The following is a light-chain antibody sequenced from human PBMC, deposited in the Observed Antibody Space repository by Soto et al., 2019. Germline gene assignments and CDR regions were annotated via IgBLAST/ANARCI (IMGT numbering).Light chain of an antibody. V-gene: IGKV3D-15*01. J-gene: IGKJ1*01. CDR1: QSVNIY. CDR3: QQYNVYWT. CDR2: GAS. Sequence: EIVMTQSPATLSVSPGERATLSCRASQSVNIYLAWYQQKPGQAPRLLIFGASYRATGIPARFSGSGSGTEFTLTISSLQPDDFATYYCQQYNVYWTFGQGTKVDIK.